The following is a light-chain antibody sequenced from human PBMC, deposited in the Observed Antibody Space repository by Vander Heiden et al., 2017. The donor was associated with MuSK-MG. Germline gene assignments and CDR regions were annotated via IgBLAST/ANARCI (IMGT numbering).Light chain of an antibody. J-gene: IGKJ3*01. CDR3: QQLYYFPFT. Sequence: DIQLTQSPSFLSAYVGDKVTITCRASQDISTYLAWYQQKPGRAPKLLIFAASSLQTGVPSTFSGRGSGTEFTLTISSLQPEDFTTYYCQQLYYFPFTFGHGTTVEIK. CDR1: QDISTY. V-gene: IGKV1-9*01. CDR2: AAS.